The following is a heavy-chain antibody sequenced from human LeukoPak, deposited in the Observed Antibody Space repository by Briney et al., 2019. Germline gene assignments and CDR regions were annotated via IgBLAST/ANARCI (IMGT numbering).Heavy chain of an antibody. CDR1: GGSISSSSYY. V-gene: IGHV4-39*07. J-gene: IGHJ4*02. Sequence: SETLSLTCTVSGGSISSSSYYWGWIRQPPGKGLEWIGSIYYSGSTYYNPSLKSRVTISVDTSKNQFSLKLSSVTAADTAVYYCARLPQIWSGYYFGPGFTFPFDYWGQGTLVTVSS. CDR2: IYYSGST. CDR3: ARLPQIWSGYYFGPGFTFPFDY. D-gene: IGHD3-3*01.